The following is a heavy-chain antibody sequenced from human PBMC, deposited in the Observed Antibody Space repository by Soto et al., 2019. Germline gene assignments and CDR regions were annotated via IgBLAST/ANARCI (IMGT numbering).Heavy chain of an antibody. J-gene: IGHJ4*02. CDR1: GFTFSDYY. D-gene: IGHD1-1*01. Sequence: QVQLVESGGGLVKPGGSLRLSCAASGFTFSDYYMSWIRQAPGKGLEWVSYISSSSSYTNYADSVKGRFTISRDNAKNSLYLQMNSLRAEDTAVYYCASDYQNWSIDYWGQGTLVTVSS. CDR3: ASDYQNWSIDY. V-gene: IGHV3-11*05. CDR2: ISSSSSYT.